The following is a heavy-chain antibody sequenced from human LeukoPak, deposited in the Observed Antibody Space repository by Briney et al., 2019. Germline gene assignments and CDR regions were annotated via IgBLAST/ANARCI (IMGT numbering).Heavy chain of an antibody. J-gene: IGHJ4*02. V-gene: IGHV4-59*08. Sequence: PSETLSLTYTVSGGSITNYHWSWIRQPPGKGLEWIGYIYNSGSTKYNPSLKSRVTISVDTSKNQFSLKLSSVTAADTAVYYCARHAPGPYYFDHWGQGTLVTVSS. CDR2: IYNSGST. CDR3: ARHAPGPYYFDH. CDR1: GGSITNYH.